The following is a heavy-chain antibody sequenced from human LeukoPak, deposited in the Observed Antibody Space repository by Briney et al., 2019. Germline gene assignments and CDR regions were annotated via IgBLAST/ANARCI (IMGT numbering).Heavy chain of an antibody. D-gene: IGHD3-22*01. V-gene: IGHV3-21*01. CDR2: ISSSSSYI. Sequence: GGSLRLSCAASGFTFSSYSMNWVRQAPGKGLEGFSSISSSSSYIYYAASVKGRFTISRDNAKNSLYLQMNSLRAEDTAVYYCARDATYYDDSSGYYPNVGYFQHWGQGTLVTVSS. CDR3: ARDATYYDDSSGYYPNVGYFQH. CDR1: GFTFSSYS. J-gene: IGHJ1*01.